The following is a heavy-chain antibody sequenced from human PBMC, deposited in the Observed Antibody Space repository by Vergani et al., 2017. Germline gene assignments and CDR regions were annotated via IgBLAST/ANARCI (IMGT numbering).Heavy chain of an antibody. V-gene: IGHV4-39*01. D-gene: IGHD6-19*01. CDR2: IYYSGST. Sequence: QLQLQESGPGLVKPSETLSLTCTVSGGSISSSSYYWGWIRQPPGKGLEWIGSIYYSGSTYYNPSLKSRVTISVDTSKNQFSLKLSSVTAADPAVYYFVSVSGWYSHRIYYYYGMDVWGQGSTVTVSS. CDR1: GGSISSSSYY. CDR3: VSVSGWYSHRIYYYYGMDV. J-gene: IGHJ6*02.